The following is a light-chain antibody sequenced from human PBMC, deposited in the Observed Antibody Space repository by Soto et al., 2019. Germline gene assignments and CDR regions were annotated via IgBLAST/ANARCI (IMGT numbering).Light chain of an antibody. V-gene: IGKV1-39*01. CDR3: QQSYSTPWT. CDR1: QSISSY. CDR2: AAS. J-gene: IGKJ1*01. Sequence: DIQMTQSPSSLSASVGDRVTITCRASQSISSYLNWYQQNPGKAPKLLIYAASSLQSGVPSRFSGSGSGTDFTLTIGSLQPEDFATYYCQQSYSTPWTCGQGTKVEIK.